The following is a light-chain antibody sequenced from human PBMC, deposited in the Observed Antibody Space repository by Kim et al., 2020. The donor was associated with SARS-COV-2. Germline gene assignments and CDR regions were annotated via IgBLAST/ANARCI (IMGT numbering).Light chain of an antibody. CDR1: SGGIGRHNH. CDR2: DVD. V-gene: IGLV2-11*01. Sequence: QSALTQPRSVSESPGQSVTIPCTGPSGGIGRHNHVSWYQVHPGKVPKLIIYDVDKRPSGVPDRFSGSKSANTASLTISGLQTEDEADYYCCSYVDGYVVVFGGGTKVTVL. J-gene: IGLJ2*01. CDR3: CSYVDGYVVV.